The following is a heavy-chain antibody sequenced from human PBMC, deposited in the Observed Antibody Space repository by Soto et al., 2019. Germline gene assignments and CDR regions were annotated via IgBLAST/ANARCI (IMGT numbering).Heavy chain of an antibody. Sequence: QVQLQESGPGLVKPSETLSLTCTVSGGSISSYYWSWIRQPPGKGLEWIGYIYYSGSTNYNPSLKSRVTISVHTSKNQCSLKLSSVTAADTAVYYCARLAVRFGELYPDYWGQGTLVTVSS. V-gene: IGHV4-59*01. D-gene: IGHD3-10*01. CDR3: ARLAVRFGELYPDY. CDR2: IYYSGST. CDR1: GGSISSYY. J-gene: IGHJ4*02.